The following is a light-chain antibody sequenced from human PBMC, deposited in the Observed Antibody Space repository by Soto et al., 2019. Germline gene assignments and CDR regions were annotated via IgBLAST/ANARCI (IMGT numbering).Light chain of an antibody. CDR2: EDN. CDR3: CSYVGNNNNFV. V-gene: IGLV2-23*01. CDR1: NSDIGSYNL. Sequence: QSVLTQPASVSASPGQSITISCTGTNSDIGSYNLVSWYQKHPDKAPRLIIYEDNKRPSGVSSRFSGSKSASTASLTISGLQAEDEADYYCCSYVGNNNNFVFGTGTKVTVL. J-gene: IGLJ1*01.